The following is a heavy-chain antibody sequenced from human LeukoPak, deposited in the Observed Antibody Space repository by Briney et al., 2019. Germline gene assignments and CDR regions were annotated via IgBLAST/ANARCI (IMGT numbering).Heavy chain of an antibody. V-gene: IGHV3-7*01. CDR2: IKGDGSEQ. CDR1: GFTFSSNW. Sequence: GGSLRLSCAASGFTFSSNWMTWVRQAPGKGLEWVANIKGDGSEQYYVDSVKGRFTISRDNAKSSFYLQMNSLRAEDTAVYYCARTTRFDYWGQGTLVIVSS. D-gene: IGHD1-26*01. CDR3: ARTTRFDY. J-gene: IGHJ4*02.